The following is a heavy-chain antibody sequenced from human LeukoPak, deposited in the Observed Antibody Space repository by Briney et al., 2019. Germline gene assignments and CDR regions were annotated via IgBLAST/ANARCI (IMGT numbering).Heavy chain of an antibody. V-gene: IGHV4-39*07. CDR3: ASEIPMIVGGANAFDI. J-gene: IGHJ3*02. CDR1: GGSISSSSYY. CDR2: IYYSGST. Sequence: SETLSLTCTVSGGSISSSSYYWGWIRQPPGKGLEWIGSIYYSGSTYYNPSLKSRVTISVDKSKNQFSLKLSSVTAADTAVYYCASEIPMIVGGANAFDIWGQGTMVTVSS. D-gene: IGHD3-22*01.